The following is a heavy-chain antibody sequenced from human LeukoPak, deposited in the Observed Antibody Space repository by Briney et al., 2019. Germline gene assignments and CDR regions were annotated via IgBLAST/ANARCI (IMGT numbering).Heavy chain of an antibody. V-gene: IGHV1-18*01. CDR1: VYTFTIYG. Sequence: ASVTVSFKASVYTFTIYGISWVRQAPGQGLEWMGWISAYNGNTNYAQKLQGRVTMTTDTSTSTAYMELRSLRSDDTAVYYCARDRESGTTGGDAFDIWGQGTMVTVSS. CDR2: ISAYNGNT. CDR3: ARDRESGTTGGDAFDI. J-gene: IGHJ3*02. D-gene: IGHD1-1*01.